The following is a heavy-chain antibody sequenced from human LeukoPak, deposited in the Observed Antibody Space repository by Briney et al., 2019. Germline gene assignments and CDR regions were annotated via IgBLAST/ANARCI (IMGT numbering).Heavy chain of an antibody. J-gene: IGHJ4*02. CDR2: ISSSSSTI. D-gene: IGHD3-22*01. Sequence: GGSLRLSCAASGFTFSSYSMNWVRQAPGKGLEWVSYISSSSSTIYYADSVKGRFTISRDNAKNSLYLQMNSLRAEDAAVYYCARGGYYYDSSGSYYFDYWGQGTLVTVSS. CDR1: GFTFSSYS. V-gene: IGHV3-48*04. CDR3: ARGGYYYDSSGSYYFDY.